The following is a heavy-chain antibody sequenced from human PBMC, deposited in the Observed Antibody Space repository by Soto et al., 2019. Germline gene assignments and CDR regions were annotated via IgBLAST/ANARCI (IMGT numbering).Heavy chain of an antibody. CDR1: GFTFSSYA. CDR2: ISGSGGST. D-gene: IGHD2-2*03. Sequence: EVQLLESGGGLVQPAGSLRLSCAASGFTFSSYAMSWVRQAPGKGLEWVSAISGSGGSTFYADSMKDRFPISRDNSKNTLYLEMNNLRAEDTVVYSCAKGRSYMDIVTVLAARFSPDYWGQGILVTVSS. J-gene: IGHJ4*02. CDR3: AKGRSYMDIVTVLAARFSPDY. V-gene: IGHV3-23*01.